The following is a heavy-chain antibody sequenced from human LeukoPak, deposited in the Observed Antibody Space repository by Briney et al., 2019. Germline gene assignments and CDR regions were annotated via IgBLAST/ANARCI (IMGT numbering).Heavy chain of an antibody. CDR3: ARRRGLGYCSSTSCYAGYFDY. D-gene: IGHD2-2*01. V-gene: IGHV3-9*01. CDR2: ISWNSGSI. Sequence: PGESLRLSCAASGFTFDDYAMHWVRQAPGKGLEWVSGISWNSGSIGYADSVKGRFTISRDNAENSLYLQMNSLRAEDTALYYCARRRGLGYCSSTSCYAGYFDYWGQGTLVTVSS. J-gene: IGHJ4*02. CDR1: GFTFDDYA.